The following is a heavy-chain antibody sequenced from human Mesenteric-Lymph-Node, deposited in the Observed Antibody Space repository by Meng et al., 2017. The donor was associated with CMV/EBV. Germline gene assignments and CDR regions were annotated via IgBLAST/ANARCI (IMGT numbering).Heavy chain of an antibody. CDR3: ARHRVSVYYYYGMDV. Sequence: GGSLRLSCAASGFTFSNYAMSWVRQAPGKGLECVSSVNTDSTYIYYADSVKGRFTISRDNAKNSLYLQMNSLGAEDTAIYYCARHRVSVYYYYGMDVWGQGTTVTVSS. D-gene: IGHD2-8*01. V-gene: IGHV3-21*01. CDR1: GFTFSNYA. CDR2: VNTDSTYI. J-gene: IGHJ6*02.